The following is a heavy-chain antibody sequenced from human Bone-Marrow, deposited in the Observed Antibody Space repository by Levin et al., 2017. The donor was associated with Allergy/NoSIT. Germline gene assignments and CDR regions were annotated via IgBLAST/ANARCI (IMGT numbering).Heavy chain of an antibody. Sequence: ASVKVSCKASGYTFNLYGIAWVRQAHGQGLEWMGWVSAHNGNTDYAQKFQGRVTMTTDTSTSTIYMEVTSLRSDDTAVYYCTRVEYHDSSAYCGYWGQGTPITVSS. CDR2: VSAHNGNT. J-gene: IGHJ4*02. V-gene: IGHV1-18*01. CDR3: TRVEYHDSSAYCGY. D-gene: IGHD3-22*01. CDR1: GYTFNLYG.